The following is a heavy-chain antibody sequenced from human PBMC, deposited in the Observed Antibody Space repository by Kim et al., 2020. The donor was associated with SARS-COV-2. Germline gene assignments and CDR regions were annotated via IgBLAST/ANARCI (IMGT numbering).Heavy chain of an antibody. V-gene: IGHV3-74*01. CDR3: ASLGPEYFDL. Sequence: SYADSMNSRFTNSRDNAKNTLYLQMNSLRAEDTAVYYCASLGPEYFDLWGRGTLVTVYS. J-gene: IGHJ2*01.